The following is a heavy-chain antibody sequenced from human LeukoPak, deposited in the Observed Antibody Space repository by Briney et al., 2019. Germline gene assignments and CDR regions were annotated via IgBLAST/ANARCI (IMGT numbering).Heavy chain of an antibody. J-gene: IGHJ4*02. CDR1: GVTFSSYA. CDR3: ASGYDPYSFDY. V-gene: IGHV1-69*13. Sequence: ASVKFSCKASGVTFSSYAISWVRQATGQGLEWMGGIIPIFGTAIYAKKFQGRVTITADESTSTAYLELSSVRSGDTALSYCASGYDPYSFDYWGQGTLVTVSS. CDR2: IIPIFGTA. D-gene: IGHD5-12*01.